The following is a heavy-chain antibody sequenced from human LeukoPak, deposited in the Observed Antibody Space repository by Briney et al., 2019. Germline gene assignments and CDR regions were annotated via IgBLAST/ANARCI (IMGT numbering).Heavy chain of an antibody. V-gene: IGHV3-15*01. Sequence: PSETLSLTCTVSGGSISNYSWSWVRQAPGKGLEWVGRIKSKTDGGTTDYAAPVKGRFSISRDDSKNTLYLQMDSLKSEDTAVYYCQGGRFWGQGTLVTVSS. CDR2: IKSKTDGGTT. CDR3: QGGRF. CDR1: GGSISNYS. D-gene: IGHD1-26*01. J-gene: IGHJ4*02.